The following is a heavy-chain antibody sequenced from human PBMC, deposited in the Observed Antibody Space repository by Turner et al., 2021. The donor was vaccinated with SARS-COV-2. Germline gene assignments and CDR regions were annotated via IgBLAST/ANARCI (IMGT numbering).Heavy chain of an antibody. Sequence: QVQLQESGPGLVKPSETLSPTCTVSGGPISSSSYFWGWIRQPPTKELEWIGSIYYSGTTYYNPSLKSRVSLSIDPSKNQFSLNLTSVTAADTALFYCARQAAGQGLDYWGRGILVTVSS. CDR3: ARQAAGQGLDY. D-gene: IGHD3-10*01. J-gene: IGHJ4*02. V-gene: IGHV4-39*01. CDR2: IYYSGTT. CDR1: GGPISSSSYF.